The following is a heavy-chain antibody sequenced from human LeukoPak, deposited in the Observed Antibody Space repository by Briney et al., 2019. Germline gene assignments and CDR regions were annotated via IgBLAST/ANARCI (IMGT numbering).Heavy chain of an antibody. CDR1: GFTFSNFA. D-gene: IGHD6-19*01. Sequence: PGAFLRLSCAASGFTFSNFAMHWVRQAPGKGLEWVAVIRFDGSRQHYAESLEGRFTISRDNSKNTVSLQMSSLRTEDTTLYYCVREQPGDGWSGFDYWGQGTLVTVSS. J-gene: IGHJ4*02. V-gene: IGHV3-30*07. CDR2: IRFDGSRQ. CDR3: VREQPGDGWSGFDY.